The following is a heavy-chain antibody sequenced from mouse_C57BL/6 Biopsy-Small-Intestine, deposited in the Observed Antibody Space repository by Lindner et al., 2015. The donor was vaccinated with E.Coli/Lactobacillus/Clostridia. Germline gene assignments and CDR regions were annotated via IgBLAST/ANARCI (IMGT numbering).Heavy chain of an antibody. CDR1: GYTFTGHY. CDR2: INPNTGDT. D-gene: IGHD1-1*01. V-gene: IGHV1S26*01. CDR3: ARDYSLDQPIDWFDP. Sequence: SVKVSCKASGYTFTGHYLHWVRQAPGQGLEWMGRINPNTGDTDYTQKFQDRVTMTSDTSINAAYMELINLRPDDTAIYYCARDYSLDQPIDWFDPWGQGTLVTVSS. J-gene: IGHJ4*01.